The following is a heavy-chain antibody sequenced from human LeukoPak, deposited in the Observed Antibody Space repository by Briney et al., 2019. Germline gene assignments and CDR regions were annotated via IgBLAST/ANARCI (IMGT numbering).Heavy chain of an antibody. CDR1: GGSISSYY. Sequence: SETLSLTCTVSGGSISSYYWSWIRQPPGRGLEWIGSIYYSGSTYYNPSLKSRVTISVDTSKNQFSLKLSSVTAADTAVYYCARDRRYDILTGPDAFDIWGQGTMVTVSS. D-gene: IGHD3-9*01. CDR3: ARDRRYDILTGPDAFDI. V-gene: IGHV4-39*07. J-gene: IGHJ3*02. CDR2: IYYSGST.